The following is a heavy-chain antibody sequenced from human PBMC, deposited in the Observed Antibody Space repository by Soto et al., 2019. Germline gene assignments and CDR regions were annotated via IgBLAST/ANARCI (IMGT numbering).Heavy chain of an antibody. Sequence: SVKVSCKASGGTFSSYAISWVRQAPGQGLEWMGGIIPIFGAANYAQKFQGRVTITADESTSTAYMELSSLRSEDTAVYYCARKKDTAMATSAFDIWGQGTMVTVSS. CDR3: ARKKDTAMATSAFDI. CDR2: IIPIFGAA. V-gene: IGHV1-69*13. CDR1: GGTFSSYA. D-gene: IGHD5-18*01. J-gene: IGHJ3*02.